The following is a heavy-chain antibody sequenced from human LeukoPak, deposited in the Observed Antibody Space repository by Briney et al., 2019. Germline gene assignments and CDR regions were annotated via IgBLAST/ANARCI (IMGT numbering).Heavy chain of an antibody. V-gene: IGHV1-69*13. Sequence: ASVKVSCKASGGTFSSYAISWVRQAPGQGLEWMGGIIPIFGTANYAQKFQGRVTITADESTSMAYMELSSLRSEDTAVYYCARAHDPLCTSCYFTPKFDPWGQGTLVTVSS. CDR2: IIPIFGTA. CDR3: ARAHDPLCTSCYFTPKFDP. CDR1: GGTFSSYA. D-gene: IGHD2-2*01. J-gene: IGHJ5*02.